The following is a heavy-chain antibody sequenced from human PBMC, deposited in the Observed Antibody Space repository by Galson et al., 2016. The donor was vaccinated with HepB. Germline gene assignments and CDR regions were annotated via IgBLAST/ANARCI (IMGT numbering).Heavy chain of an antibody. V-gene: IGHV3-74*01. CDR2: ISRDGTST. J-gene: IGHJ4*02. CDR3: ARDAYGGYPGYLL. CDR1: GFTFSSYW. Sequence: SLRLSCAASGFTFSSYWMHWVRQDQGKGLVWVSRISRDGTSTNYADPVQGRFTISRDNAKNTLFLQMNSLRAEDTAVYYCARDAYGGYPGYLLWGQGTLVTVSS. D-gene: IGHD4-23*01.